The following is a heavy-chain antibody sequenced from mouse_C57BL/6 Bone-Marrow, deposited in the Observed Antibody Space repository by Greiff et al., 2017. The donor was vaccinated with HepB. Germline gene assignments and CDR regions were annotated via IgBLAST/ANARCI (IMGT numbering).Heavy chain of an antibody. Sequence: EVHLVESGGGLVQPGGSLSLSCAASGFTFTDYYMSWVRQPPGKALEWLGFIRNKANGNTTEYSSSVKGRFTISRDNSQSILYLQMNALRAEDSATYYCASYCGSSYGGYFDFWGTGTTVTVSS. CDR2: IRNKANGNTT. D-gene: IGHD1-1*01. CDR1: GFTFTDYY. V-gene: IGHV7-3*01. J-gene: IGHJ1*03. CDR3: ASYCGSSYGGYFDF.